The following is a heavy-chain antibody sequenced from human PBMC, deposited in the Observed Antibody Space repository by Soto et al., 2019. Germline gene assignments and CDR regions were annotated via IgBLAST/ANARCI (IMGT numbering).Heavy chain of an antibody. J-gene: IGHJ6*02. Sequence: VWSLRLSCAASGFTFSSYGMHWVRQAPGKGLEWVAVISYDGSNKYYADCVKGRFTISRDNSKNTLYLQMNSLRAEDTAVYYCAKTFYYYGSGSYISNYGMDVWAQGTTVTVSS. CDR1: GFTFSSYG. CDR3: AKTFYYYGSGSYISNYGMDV. V-gene: IGHV3-30*18. D-gene: IGHD3-10*01. CDR2: ISYDGSNK.